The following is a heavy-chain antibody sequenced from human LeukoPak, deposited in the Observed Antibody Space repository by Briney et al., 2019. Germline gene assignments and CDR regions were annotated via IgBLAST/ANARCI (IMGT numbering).Heavy chain of an antibody. CDR2: CNGDGSII. J-gene: IGHJ4*02. CDR3: GRDYWGGVLD. D-gene: IGHD7-27*01. Sequence: PGRTLRLSCAASGFTLGTYCMHGVPDSSGKGRVWVSRCNGDGSIIHYADHRKGRFTISNDNAKNTLLLQMNSLRAEDTAVYNCGRDYWGGVLDWGQGTLVPVSS. CDR1: GFTLGTYC. V-gene: IGHV3-74*01.